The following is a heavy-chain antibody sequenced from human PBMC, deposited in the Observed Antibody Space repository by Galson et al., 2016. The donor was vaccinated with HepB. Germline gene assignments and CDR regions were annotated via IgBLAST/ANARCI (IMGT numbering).Heavy chain of an antibody. CDR1: GGSFNAYY. Sequence: SETLSLTCGVSGGSFNAYYWSWIRQSPGKGLEWIGEINHTGFTKYSPSLKSRVTMSVDTSKNQFSLKLTSMTAADTAVYYCARVVVAATNWFDPWGQGTLVTVSS. V-gene: IGHV4-34*01. J-gene: IGHJ5*02. CDR3: ARVVVAATNWFDP. CDR2: INHTGFT. D-gene: IGHD2-15*01.